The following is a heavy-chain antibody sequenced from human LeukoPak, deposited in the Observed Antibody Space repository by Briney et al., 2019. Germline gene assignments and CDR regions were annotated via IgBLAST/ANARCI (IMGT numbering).Heavy chain of an antibody. CDR1: GYSFTGYH. CDR2: INPNSGHT. Sequence: GASVKVSCKASGYSFTGYHMHWARQAPGQGLEWMGWINPNSGHTNYAQKFQGRATMTRDTSISTAYMELSRLRSDDTAVYYCARDLNYFGSGSYPYFFDYWGQGTLVTVSS. J-gene: IGHJ4*02. V-gene: IGHV1-2*02. D-gene: IGHD3-10*01. CDR3: ARDLNYFGSGSYPYFFDY.